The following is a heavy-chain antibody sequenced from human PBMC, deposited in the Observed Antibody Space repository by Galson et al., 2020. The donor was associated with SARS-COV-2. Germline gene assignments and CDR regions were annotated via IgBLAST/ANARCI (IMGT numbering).Heavy chain of an antibody. CDR3: ARVIGGYYSFDY. CDR2: ISYEGSNK. D-gene: IGHD3-10*01. CDR1: GFTFSSYA. J-gene: IGHJ4*02. V-gene: IGHV3-30*04. Sequence: GGSLRLSCAASGFTFSSYAMHWVRQAPGKGLEWVAGISYEGSNKYYADSVKGRFTISRDNSKNTLYLQMKSLRAEDTAVYYCARVIGGYYSFDYWGQGTLVTVSS.